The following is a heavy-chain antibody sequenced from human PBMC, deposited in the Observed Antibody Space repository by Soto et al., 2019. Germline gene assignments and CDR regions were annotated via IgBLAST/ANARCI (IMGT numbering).Heavy chain of an antibody. D-gene: IGHD3-3*01. CDR1: GFTFNSYG. Sequence: PGGSLRLSCAASGFTFNSYGMHWVRQAPGEGLEWVAVISFDGSDKYYADSVKGRFTISRDNSKNTVYLHMNSLRYEDTGVYYCAKEAPPKYYEFWSGHFDSFDYWGPGILVTVS. J-gene: IGHJ4*02. V-gene: IGHV3-30*18. CDR3: AKEAPPKYYEFWSGHFDSFDY. CDR2: ISFDGSDK.